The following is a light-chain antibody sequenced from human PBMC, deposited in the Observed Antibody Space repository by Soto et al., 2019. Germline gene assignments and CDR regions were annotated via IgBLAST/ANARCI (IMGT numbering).Light chain of an antibody. CDR2: EVT. CDR1: SVDINY. CDR3: SSYAGRDIWV. Sequence: QSALTQPPSASGSRGQSVTISCTGTSVDINYVSWFQQYPGKAPKLIICEVTKRPSGVPDRFSGSKSGNTASLTVSGLQDDDEADYYCSSYAGRDIWVFGGGTKVTVL. J-gene: IGLJ3*02. V-gene: IGLV2-8*01.